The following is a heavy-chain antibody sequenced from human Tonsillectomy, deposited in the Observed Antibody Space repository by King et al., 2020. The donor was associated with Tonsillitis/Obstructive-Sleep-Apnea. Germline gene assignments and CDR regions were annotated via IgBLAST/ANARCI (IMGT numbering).Heavy chain of an antibody. J-gene: IGHJ4*02. CDR1: GFTFSSYE. CDR3: ARDHEAVAGKPRYFDY. Sequence: VQLVESGGGLVQPGGSLRLSCAASGFTFSSYEMNWVRQAPGKGLEWGSYISSSGNTIYYADSVKGRFTISRDNSKNSLYLQMNSLRAEDTALYYCARDHEAVAGKPRYFDYWGQGTLVTVSS. CDR2: ISSSGNTI. D-gene: IGHD6-19*01. V-gene: IGHV3-48*03.